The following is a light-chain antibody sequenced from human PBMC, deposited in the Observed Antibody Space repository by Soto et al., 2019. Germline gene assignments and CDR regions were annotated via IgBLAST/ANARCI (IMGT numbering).Light chain of an antibody. J-gene: IGKJ5*01. CDR3: QQCSDWPLIT. Sequence: EVVMTQSPATLSVSPGERATLSCRASQSVSSYLAWYQQKPGQAPRLLIYGASTRATGIPARFSGSGSGTEFTLTISSLQSEDFAVYHCQQCSDWPLITFGQGTRLEIK. CDR2: GAS. CDR1: QSVSSY. V-gene: IGKV3-15*01.